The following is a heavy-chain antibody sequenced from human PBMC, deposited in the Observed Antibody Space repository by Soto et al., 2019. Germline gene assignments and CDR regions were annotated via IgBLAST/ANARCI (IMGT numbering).Heavy chain of an antibody. CDR3: AREKVAWLQLRGDAFDI. CDR2: ISSSSSYI. CDR1: GFTFSSYS. Sequence: EVQLVESGGGLVKPGGSLRLSCAASGFTFSSYSMNWVRQAPGKGLEWVSSISSSSSYIYYADSVKGRFTISRDNAKNSLYLQMNSLRAEDTAVYYCAREKVAWLQLRGDAFDIWGQGTMVTVSS. J-gene: IGHJ3*02. D-gene: IGHD5-12*01. V-gene: IGHV3-21*01.